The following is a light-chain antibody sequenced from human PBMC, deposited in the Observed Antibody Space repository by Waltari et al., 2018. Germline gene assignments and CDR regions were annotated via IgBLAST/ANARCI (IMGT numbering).Light chain of an antibody. CDR2: DVA. CDR3: ASSTSTSTLL. V-gene: IGLV2-14*03. CDR1: SSDLGAYDS. Sequence: QSALTQPASVSGSPGQSITISCTGTSSDLGAYDSAPWYQQHPAKAPKLLIYDVASRPSGVSHRFAASKSGNTASLTISGLQAEDEADYYCASSTSTSTLLFGTGTRVTVL. J-gene: IGLJ1*01.